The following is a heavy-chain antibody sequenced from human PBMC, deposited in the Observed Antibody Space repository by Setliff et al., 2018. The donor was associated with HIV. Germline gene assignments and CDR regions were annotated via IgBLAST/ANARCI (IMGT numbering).Heavy chain of an antibody. CDR3: ARESPRNYYYNFWSGYPSYFDY. J-gene: IGHJ4*02. D-gene: IGHD3-3*01. CDR2: IYTSGST. CDR1: GGSISSGSYY. Sequence: PSETLSLTCTVSGGSISSGSYYWSWIRQPAGKGLEWIGRIYTSGSTSYNPSLKSRVTISVDTSRNQFSLNLNSVTAADTAVYYCARESPRNYYYNFWSGYPSYFDYWGQGTLVTVSS. V-gene: IGHV4-61*02.